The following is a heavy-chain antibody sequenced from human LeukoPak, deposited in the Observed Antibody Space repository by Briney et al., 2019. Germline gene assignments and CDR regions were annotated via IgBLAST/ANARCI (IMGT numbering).Heavy chain of an antibody. V-gene: IGHV4-30-2*01. CDR2: IYHSGST. CDR1: GGSTSSGGYS. J-gene: IGHJ4*02. Sequence: SETLSLTCAVSGGSTSSGGYSWSWIRQPPGKGLEWIGYIYHSGSTYYNPSLKSRVTISVDRSKNQFSLKLSSVTAADTAVYYCAGANKMVGSDYFDYWGQGTLVTVSS. CDR3: AGANKMVGSDYFDY. D-gene: IGHD1/OR15-1a*01.